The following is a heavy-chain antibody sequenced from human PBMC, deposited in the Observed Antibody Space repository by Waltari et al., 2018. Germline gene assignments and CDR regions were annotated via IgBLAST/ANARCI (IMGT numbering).Heavy chain of an antibody. Sequence: EVKLVESGGGLVQPGGSLRLSCAASGFILSSYEMNWVRQAPGKGLEWVSYIRHTGRTIYYADSVRGRFTISRDNAKNSLYLQMNSLRAEDTAVYHCARDPEVVPDPGMDVWGQGTTVTVSS. CDR1: GFILSSYE. CDR2: IRHTGRTI. CDR3: ARDPEVVPDPGMDV. D-gene: IGHD2-2*01. J-gene: IGHJ6*02. V-gene: IGHV3-48*03.